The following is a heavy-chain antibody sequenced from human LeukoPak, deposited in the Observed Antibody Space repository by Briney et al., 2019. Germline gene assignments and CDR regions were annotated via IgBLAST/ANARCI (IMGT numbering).Heavy chain of an antibody. Sequence: SETLSLTCAVFGGSFSDYYWSWIRQPPGKGLEWIGEINHSGITNYNPSLKSRVTISADTSKNQFSLKLSSVTAADTSVYYCASDTVAGTGWGQGTLDTVSS. V-gene: IGHV4-34*01. J-gene: IGHJ4*02. CDR3: ASDTVAGTG. CDR1: GGSFSDYY. CDR2: INHSGIT. D-gene: IGHD6-19*01.